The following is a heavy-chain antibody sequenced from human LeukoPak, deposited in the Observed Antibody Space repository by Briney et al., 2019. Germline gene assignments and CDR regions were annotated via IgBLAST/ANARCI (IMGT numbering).Heavy chain of an antibody. CDR1: GGSISSGSYY. V-gene: IGHV4-61*02. Sequence: SETLSLTCTVSGGSISSGSYYWSWIRQPAGKGLEWIGRIYTSGSTNYNPSLKSRVTISVDTSKNQFSLKLSSVTAADTAVYYCARGGYYYYYMDVWGKGTTVTVSS. CDR2: IYTSGST. D-gene: IGHD1-26*01. J-gene: IGHJ6*03. CDR3: ARGGYYYYYMDV.